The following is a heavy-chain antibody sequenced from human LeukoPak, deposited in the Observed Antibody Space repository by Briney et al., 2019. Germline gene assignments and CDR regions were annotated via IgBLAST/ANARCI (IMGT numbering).Heavy chain of an antibody. J-gene: IGHJ4*02. Sequence: SETLSLTCTVSGGSIRNYYWTWIRQPPGKGLEWIGYIDYSGSTNYNPSLKSRVTISVDTSKNQFSLKLSSVTAADTAVYYCARVAAAGMIWGQGTLVTVSS. CDR1: GGSIRNYY. CDR2: IDYSGST. D-gene: IGHD6-13*01. CDR3: ARVAAAGMI. V-gene: IGHV4-59*12.